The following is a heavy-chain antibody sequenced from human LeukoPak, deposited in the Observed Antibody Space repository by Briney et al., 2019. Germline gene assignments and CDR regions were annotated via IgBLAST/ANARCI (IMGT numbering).Heavy chain of an antibody. CDR2: IYHSGNT. J-gene: IGHJ4*02. CDR3: ARVAYYYDSRPFDY. V-gene: IGHV4-4*02. D-gene: IGHD3-22*01. CDR1: GGSISSSNW. Sequence: SETLSLTCAVSGGSISSSNWWSWVRQPPGKGLEWIGEIYHSGNTNYNPSLKSRVTISVDTSKNQFSLKLSSVTAADTAVYYCARVAYYYDSRPFDYWGQGTLVTVSS.